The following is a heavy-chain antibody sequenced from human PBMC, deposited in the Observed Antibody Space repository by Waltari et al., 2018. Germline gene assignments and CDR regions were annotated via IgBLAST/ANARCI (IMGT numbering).Heavy chain of an antibody. CDR3: ARGVNYGGSFDY. Sequence: VQLVQSGAEVKKPGSSVKVSCKASGGTFRHYPISWLRQAPGQGLEWMGGIIPIFGTANYAQKFQGRVTITADKSTSTAYMELGSLRSEDTAVYYCARGVNYGGSFDYWGQGTLVTVSS. V-gene: IGHV1-69*14. CDR1: GGTFRHYP. CDR2: IIPIFGTA. D-gene: IGHD4-17*01. J-gene: IGHJ4*02.